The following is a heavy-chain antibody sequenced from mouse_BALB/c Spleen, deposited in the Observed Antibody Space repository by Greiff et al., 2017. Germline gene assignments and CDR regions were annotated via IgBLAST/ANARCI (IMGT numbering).Heavy chain of an antibody. D-gene: IGHD2-3*01. CDR2: IWGDGST. CDR1: GFSLTGYG. Sequence: VQLVESGPGLVAPSQSLSITCTVSGFSLTGYGVNWVRQPPGKGLEWLGMIWGDGSTDYNSALKSRLSISKDNSKSQVFLKMNSLQTDDTARYYCARVGYYVSYAMDYWGQGTSVTVSS. J-gene: IGHJ4*01. CDR3: ARVGYYVSYAMDY. V-gene: IGHV2-6-7*01.